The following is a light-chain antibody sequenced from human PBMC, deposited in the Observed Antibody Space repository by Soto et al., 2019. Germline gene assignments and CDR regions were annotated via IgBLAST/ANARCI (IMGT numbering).Light chain of an antibody. CDR2: EVS. V-gene: IGLV2-14*01. CDR1: SSDIGNYDF. J-gene: IGLJ2*01. CDR3: SSYTTSTSFIL. Sequence: QSALTQPASVSGSPGQSITISCTGTSSDIGNYDFVSWYQQVPGTAPKAMIYEVSSRPSGVSNRFSGSKSGNTASLTISGLQAEDEAYYYCSSYTTSTSFILFGGGNKLT.